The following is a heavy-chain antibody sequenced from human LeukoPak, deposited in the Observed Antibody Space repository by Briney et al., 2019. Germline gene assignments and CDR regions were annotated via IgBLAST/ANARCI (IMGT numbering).Heavy chain of an antibody. CDR3: ARGEYGSGSYHIDY. D-gene: IGHD3-10*01. CDR2: ISSSSSYI. Sequence: GGSLRLSCAASGFTFINAWMNWVRQAPGKGLEWVSFISSSSSYIYYADSVKGRFTISRDNAKNSLYLQMNSLRAEDTAVYYCARGEYGSGSYHIDYWGQGTLVTVSS. J-gene: IGHJ4*02. CDR1: GFTFINAW. V-gene: IGHV3-21*01.